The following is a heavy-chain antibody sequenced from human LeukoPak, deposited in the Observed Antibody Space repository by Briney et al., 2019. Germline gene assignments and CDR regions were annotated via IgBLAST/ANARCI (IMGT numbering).Heavy chain of an antibody. CDR3: AKGLPGIAVAGIDY. V-gene: IGHV3-9*01. CDR1: GFTFDDYA. D-gene: IGHD6-19*01. Sequence: PGGSLRLSCAASGFTFDDYAMHWVRQAPGKGLEWVSGISWNSGSIGYADSVKGRFTISRDNAKNSLYLQMNSLRAEDTALYYCAKGLPGIAVAGIDYWGQGTLVTVSS. J-gene: IGHJ4*02. CDR2: ISWNSGSI.